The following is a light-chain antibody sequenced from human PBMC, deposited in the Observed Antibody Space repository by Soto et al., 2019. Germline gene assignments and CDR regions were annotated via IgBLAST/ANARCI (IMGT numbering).Light chain of an antibody. CDR3: SAWDASLNGYA. CDR1: SSNIGSKT. Sequence: QSVLTQPPSASGTPGQRVTMSCSGSSSNIGSKTVNWYQQLPGTAPKLLIYSNYQRPSGVPDRFSGSKSGTSASLAISGLQSEDEADYYCSAWDASLNGYAFGTGTKVTVL. J-gene: IGLJ1*01. V-gene: IGLV1-44*01. CDR2: SNY.